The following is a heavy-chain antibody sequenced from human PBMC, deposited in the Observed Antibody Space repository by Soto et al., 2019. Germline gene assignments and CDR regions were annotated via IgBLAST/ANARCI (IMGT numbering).Heavy chain of an antibody. Sequence: ASVKVSCKASGYSFTDYHIHWVRQAPGQGLEWLGRINPESGGTSTAQKFQGWVTMTTDTSISTASMELTRLTSDDTAIYYCARGDSTDCSNGVCSFFYNRDMDVWGQGTTVTVSS. D-gene: IGHD2-8*01. CDR3: ARGDSTDCSNGVCSFFYNRDMDV. CDR1: GYSFTDYH. V-gene: IGHV1-2*04. CDR2: INPESGGT. J-gene: IGHJ6*02.